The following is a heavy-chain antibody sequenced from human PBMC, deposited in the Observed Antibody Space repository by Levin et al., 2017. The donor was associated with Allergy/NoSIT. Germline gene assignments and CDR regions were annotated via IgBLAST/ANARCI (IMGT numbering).Heavy chain of an antibody. CDR1: GGSFSGYY. CDR3: ARGMGRALLWFRELSRPPFDY. V-gene: IGHV4-34*01. Sequence: SETLSLTCAVYGGSFSGYYWSWIRQPPGKGLEWIGEINHSGSTNYNPSLKSRVTISVDTSKNQFSLKLSSVTAADTAVYYCARGMGRALLWFRELSRPPFDYWGQGTLVTVSS. CDR2: INHSGST. J-gene: IGHJ4*02. D-gene: IGHD3-10*01.